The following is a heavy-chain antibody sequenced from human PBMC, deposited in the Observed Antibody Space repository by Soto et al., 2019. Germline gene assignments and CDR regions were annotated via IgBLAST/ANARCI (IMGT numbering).Heavy chain of an antibody. CDR2: IGSSGGYI. J-gene: IGHJ6*02. CDR1: GFIFSDFS. V-gene: IGHV3-21*01. CDR3: AREKKHQSLGGRFGMDV. Sequence: LRLSCAVSGFIFSDFSMNWVRQAPGKGLEWVASIGSSGGYIFYADSVKGRFTISRDNAKKSLDLQINSQRAEDTAVYYCAREKKHQSLGGRFGMDVWGQGTTVTVSS. D-gene: IGHD2-2*01.